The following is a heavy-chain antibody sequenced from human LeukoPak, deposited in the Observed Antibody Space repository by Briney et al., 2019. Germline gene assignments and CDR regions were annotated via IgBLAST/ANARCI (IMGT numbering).Heavy chain of an antibody. J-gene: IGHJ4*02. CDR3: AKGITMVRGVIHY. D-gene: IGHD3-10*01. V-gene: IGHV3-23*01. CDR1: GFTFSSYS. Sequence: GGSLRLSCAASGFTFSSYSMNWVRQAPGKGLEWVSAISGSGGSTYYADSVKGRFTISRDNSKNTLYLQMNSLRAEDMAVYYCAKGITMVRGVIHYWGQGTLVTVSS. CDR2: ISGSGGST.